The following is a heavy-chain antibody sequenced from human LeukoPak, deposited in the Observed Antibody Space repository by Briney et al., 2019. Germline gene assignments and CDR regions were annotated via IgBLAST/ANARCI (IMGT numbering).Heavy chain of an antibody. J-gene: IGHJ4*02. V-gene: IGHV4-59*01. Sequence: PSETLSLTCTVSGGSISSYYWSWIRQPPGKGLEWIGYIYYSGSTNYNPSLKSRVTISVDTSKNQFSLKLSSVTAADTAVYYCARKRDYGDYGGFDYWGQGTLVTVSS. CDR3: ARKRDYGDYGGFDY. D-gene: IGHD4-17*01. CDR1: GGSISSYY. CDR2: IYYSGST.